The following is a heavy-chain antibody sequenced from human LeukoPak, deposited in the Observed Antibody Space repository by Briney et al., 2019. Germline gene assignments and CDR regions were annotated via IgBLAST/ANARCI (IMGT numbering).Heavy chain of an antibody. CDR2: MYTSGST. Sequence: PSETLSLTCTVSGGSITSYYWSWIRQPAGKGLERIGRMYTSGSTNYNPSLKSRVTMSIDTSKNQFSLKLSSVTAADTAVYFCARGVYFDSSGLSPALDLWGRGTLVTVSS. J-gene: IGHJ2*01. D-gene: IGHD3-22*01. CDR1: GGSITSYY. V-gene: IGHV4-4*07. CDR3: ARGVYFDSSGLSPALDL.